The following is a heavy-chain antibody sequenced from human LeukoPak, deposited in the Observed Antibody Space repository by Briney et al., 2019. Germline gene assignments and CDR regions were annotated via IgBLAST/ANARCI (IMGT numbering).Heavy chain of an antibody. D-gene: IGHD1-7*01. J-gene: IGHJ4*02. V-gene: IGHV4-38-2*02. CDR2: LDHSGST. CDR3: ARRAGAGTFDY. Sequence: SETLSLTCTVSGYSISSGYYWGWIRQPPGKGLEWTGSLDHSGSTYYNPSLKSRVTISVDTSKNQFSLKLSSVTAADTAVYYCARRAGAGTFDYWGQGTLVTVSS. CDR1: GYSISSGYY.